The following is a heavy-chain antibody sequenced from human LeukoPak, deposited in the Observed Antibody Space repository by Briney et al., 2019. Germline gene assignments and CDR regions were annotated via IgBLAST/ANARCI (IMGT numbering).Heavy chain of an antibody. CDR1: GFTYDDYA. Sequence: DRSLRLSCAASGFTYDDYAMFWVRQAPGKGLEWVSGISWDSYNIGYAASVKGRFTISRDNAKNSLYLQLNSLRPEDTASYYCARGNRDSSGFYFYYGMDVWGQGTTVTVSS. J-gene: IGHJ6*02. V-gene: IGHV3-9*01. D-gene: IGHD3-22*01. CDR3: ARGNRDSSGFYFYYGMDV. CDR2: ISWDSYNI.